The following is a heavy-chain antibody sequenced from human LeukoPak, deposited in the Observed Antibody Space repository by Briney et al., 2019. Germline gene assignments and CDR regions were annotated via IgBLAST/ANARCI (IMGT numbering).Heavy chain of an antibody. V-gene: IGHV5-51*01. CDR3: ATSGYCSSTSCDAFDI. CDR2: IYPGDSDT. J-gene: IGHJ3*02. CDR1: GYSFTSYW. D-gene: IGHD2-2*01. Sequence: GESLKISCKGSGYSFTSYWIGWVRQVPGKGLEWMGIIYPGDSDTRYSPSFQGQVTISADKSISTAYLQWSSLKASDTAMYYCATSGYCSSTSCDAFDIWGQGTMVTVSS.